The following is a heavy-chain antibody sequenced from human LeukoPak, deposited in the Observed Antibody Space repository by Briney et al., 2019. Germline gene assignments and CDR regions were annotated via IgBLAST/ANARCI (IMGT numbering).Heavy chain of an antibody. CDR3: ARPSRPHYYDATDYSYYFDS. V-gene: IGHV3-30*04. CDR2: ISFDGSDR. CDR1: GFTSSSYA. J-gene: IGHJ4*02. D-gene: IGHD3-22*01. Sequence: GGSLRLSCAASGFTSSSYATHWVRQAPGKGLEWVAVISFDGSDRYYADSVKGRFTISRDSSKNTLYLQMNSLRAEDTAVYYCARPSRPHYYDATDYSYYFDSWGQGTLVTVSS.